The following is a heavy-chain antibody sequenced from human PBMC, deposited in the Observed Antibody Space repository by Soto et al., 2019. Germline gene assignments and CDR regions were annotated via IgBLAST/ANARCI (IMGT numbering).Heavy chain of an antibody. V-gene: IGHV1-69*13. J-gene: IGHJ6*02. CDR3: ARDPGGEYGDFPRDYYYGMDV. CDR1: GGTFSSYA. Sequence: SVKVSCKASGGTFSSYAISWVRQAPGQGLEWMGGIIPIFGTANYAQKFQGRVTITADESTSTAYMELSSLRSEDTAVYYCARDPGGEYGDFPRDYYYGMDVWGQGTTVTVSS. CDR2: IIPIFGTA. D-gene: IGHD4-17*01.